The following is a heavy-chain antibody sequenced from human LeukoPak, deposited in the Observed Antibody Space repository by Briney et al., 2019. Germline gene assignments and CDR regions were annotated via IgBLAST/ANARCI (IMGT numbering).Heavy chain of an antibody. V-gene: IGHV4-34*01. CDR3: ASLGAAAYYFDH. D-gene: IGHD6-13*01. Sequence: SETLSFTCAVYGGSFSGYYWSWIRQPPGKGLEWIGEINHSGSTNYNPSLKSRVTISVDTSKNQFPLKLSSVTAADTAVYYCASLGAAAYYFDHWGQGTLVTVSS. J-gene: IGHJ4*02. CDR1: GGSFSGYY. CDR2: INHSGST.